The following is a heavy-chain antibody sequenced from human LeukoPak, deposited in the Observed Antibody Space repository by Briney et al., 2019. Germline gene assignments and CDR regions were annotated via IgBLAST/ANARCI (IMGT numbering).Heavy chain of an antibody. Sequence: AGGSLRLSCAASGFTFSSYWMHWVRQPPGKGLVWVSRITSDGSSTSYADSVKGRFTISRDNAKNTLYLQMNSLRAEDRAVYYCARGNGHASDIWGQGTMVTVSS. D-gene: IGHD2-8*01. CDR1: GFTFSSYW. CDR3: ARGNGHASDI. V-gene: IGHV3-74*01. CDR2: ITSDGSST. J-gene: IGHJ3*02.